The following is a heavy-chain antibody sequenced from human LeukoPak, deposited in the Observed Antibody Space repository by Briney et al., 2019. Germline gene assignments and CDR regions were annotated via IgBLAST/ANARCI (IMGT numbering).Heavy chain of an antibody. V-gene: IGHV4-39*01. Sequence: SETLSLTCTVSDGSISSSRYYWAFYYTGSAYYNTSLKSRVTIFVDTPKNQFSLNLSSVTAADTAVYYCARGLAAAAAYYFDYWGQGTLVTVSS. CDR1: DGSISSSRYY. CDR2: YYTGSA. CDR3: ARGLAAAAAYYFDY. J-gene: IGHJ4*02. D-gene: IGHD6-13*01.